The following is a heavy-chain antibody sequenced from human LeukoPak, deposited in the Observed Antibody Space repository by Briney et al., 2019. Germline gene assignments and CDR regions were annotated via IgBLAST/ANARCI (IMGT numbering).Heavy chain of an antibody. D-gene: IGHD3-22*01. CDR2: ISSSGITM. CDR3: ARRPYYDDSLDY. CDR1: GFSFSNYE. V-gene: IGHV3-48*03. Sequence: GGSLRLSCAASGFSFSNYEMHWVRQAPGKGLEWVSYISSSGITMYCADSVKGRFTISRDNSKNSLHLQMNSLRAEDTALYYCARRPYYDDSLDYWGQGTLVTVPS. J-gene: IGHJ4*02.